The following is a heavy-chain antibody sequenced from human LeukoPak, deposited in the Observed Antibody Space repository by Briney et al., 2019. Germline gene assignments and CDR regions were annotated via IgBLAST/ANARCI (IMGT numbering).Heavy chain of an antibody. V-gene: IGHV3-7*01. D-gene: IGHD3-3*01. CDR2: IKQDGSEK. Sequence: PGGSLRLSCAASGFTFSSYWMSWVSQAPGKGLEGVANIKQDGSEKYYVDSVKGRFTISRDNAKNSLYLQMNSLRAEDTAVYYCARGTQLTYYDFWRDVFFDYWGQGTLVTVSS. J-gene: IGHJ4*02. CDR3: ARGTQLTYYDFWRDVFFDY. CDR1: GFTFSSYW.